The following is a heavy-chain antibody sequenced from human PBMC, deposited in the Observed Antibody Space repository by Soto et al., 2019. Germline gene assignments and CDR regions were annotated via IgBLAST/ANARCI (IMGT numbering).Heavy chain of an antibody. CDR2: IIPIFGTA. V-gene: IGHV1-69*13. CDR1: GGTFSSYA. CDR3: ARSLPQDIVLMVYAIPGWFDP. D-gene: IGHD2-8*01. J-gene: IGHJ5*02. Sequence: SVKVSCKXSGGTFSSYAISWVRQAPGQGLEWMGGIIPIFGTANYAQKFQGRVTITADESTSTAYMELSSLRSEDTAVYYCARSLPQDIVLMVYAIPGWFDPWGQGTLVTVSS.